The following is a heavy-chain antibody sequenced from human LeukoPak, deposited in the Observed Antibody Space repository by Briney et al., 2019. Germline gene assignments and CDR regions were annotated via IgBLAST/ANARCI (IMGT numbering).Heavy chain of an antibody. Sequence: GGSLRLSCAASGFTVSSNYMSWVRQAPGKGLEWVSVIYSGGSTYYADSVQGRFAISRDNAKNSLYVQMNSLRVEDTAVYYCATLDYYDKSPRILDYWGQGTLVTVSS. CDR2: IYSGGST. D-gene: IGHD3-22*01. CDR1: GFTVSSNY. CDR3: ATLDYYDKSPRILDY. J-gene: IGHJ4*02. V-gene: IGHV3-53*01.